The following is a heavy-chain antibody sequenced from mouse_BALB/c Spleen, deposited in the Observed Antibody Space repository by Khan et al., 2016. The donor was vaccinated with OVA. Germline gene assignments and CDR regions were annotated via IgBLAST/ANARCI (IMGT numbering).Heavy chain of an antibody. CDR1: GFNIKDTY. D-gene: IGHD2-10*01. J-gene: IGHJ1*01. Sequence: VQLKQSGAELVKPGASVKLSCTASGFNIKDTYMHWVKQRPEQGLEWIGRIDPANGNTKYDPKFQGKATITADTSSNTAYLQLSSLTSEDTAVYYCAREGTYFWYFDVWGAGTTGTVSS. CDR3: AREGTYFWYFDV. V-gene: IGHV14-3*02. CDR2: IDPANGNT.